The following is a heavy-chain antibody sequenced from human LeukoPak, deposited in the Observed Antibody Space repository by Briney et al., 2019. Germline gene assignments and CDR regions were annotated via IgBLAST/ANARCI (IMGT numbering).Heavy chain of an antibody. V-gene: IGHV4-61*02. CDR2: IYTSGST. Sequence: SETLSLTCTVSVGSLSSGSYYWSWIRQPAGKGLEWIRRIYTSGSTNYNPALKSRATITVNTTNNQYSLKLSSVTAADTAVYYCARLKKGFTFDYWGQGTLVTVSS. J-gene: IGHJ4*02. CDR1: VGSLSSGSYY. CDR3: ARLKKGFTFDY.